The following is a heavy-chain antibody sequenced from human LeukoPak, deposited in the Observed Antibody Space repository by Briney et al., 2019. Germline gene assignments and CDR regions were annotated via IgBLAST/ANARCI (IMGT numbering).Heavy chain of an antibody. CDR2: ISYDVSNK. CDR1: GFTFRSYA. CDR3: AKDCVRSTSCYGYDWFDP. Sequence: GGSLRLSCAASGFTFRSYAMHWVRQAPGKGLEWVALISYDVSNKYYADSVKGRFTISRDNSKNTLYLQMNSLRAEDTAVYYCAKDCVRSTSCYGYDWFDPWGQGTLVTVSS. D-gene: IGHD2-2*01. J-gene: IGHJ5*02. V-gene: IGHV3-30-3*01.